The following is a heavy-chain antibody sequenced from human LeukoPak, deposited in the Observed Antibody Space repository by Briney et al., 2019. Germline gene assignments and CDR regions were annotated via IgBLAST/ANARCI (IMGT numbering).Heavy chain of an antibody. CDR1: GFTFSYYG. Sequence: PGRSLRLSCAASGFTFSYYGMNWVRQAPGKGLEWVSYISSSGSTIYYADSVKGRFTISRDNAKNSLYLQMNSLRAEDTAVYYCAGGDSGSYYFDYWGQGTLVTVSS. J-gene: IGHJ4*02. D-gene: IGHD1-26*01. CDR3: AGGDSGSYYFDY. V-gene: IGHV3-48*04. CDR2: ISSSGSTI.